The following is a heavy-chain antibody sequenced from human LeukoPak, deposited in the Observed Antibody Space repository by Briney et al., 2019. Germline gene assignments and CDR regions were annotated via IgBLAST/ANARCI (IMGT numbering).Heavy chain of an antibody. Sequence: PGGSLRLSCAASGFTFSSYAMSWVRQAPGKGLEWVSAISSSGGSTYYADSVKGRFTVSRDNSKNTLYLQMSSLRAEDTAVYYCAKPLSGWYSFDYWGQGTLVTVSS. CDR1: GFTFSSYA. CDR2: ISSSGGST. CDR3: AKPLSGWYSFDY. J-gene: IGHJ4*02. V-gene: IGHV3-23*01. D-gene: IGHD6-19*01.